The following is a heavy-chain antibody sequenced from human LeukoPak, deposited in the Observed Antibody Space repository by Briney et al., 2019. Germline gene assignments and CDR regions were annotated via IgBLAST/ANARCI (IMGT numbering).Heavy chain of an antibody. CDR1: GFTLRSYA. CDR3: AKDRSYSGSYGGAFDV. Sequence: PGGSLRLSCAASGFTLRSYAMSWVRQPPGKGLEWVSGISSSGGSTYYADSVKGRFTISRDNSKNTVYLQMNGLRAEDTAVYYCAKDRSYSGSYGGAFDVWGQGTMVAVSS. J-gene: IGHJ3*01. D-gene: IGHD1-26*01. CDR2: ISSSGGST. V-gene: IGHV3-23*01.